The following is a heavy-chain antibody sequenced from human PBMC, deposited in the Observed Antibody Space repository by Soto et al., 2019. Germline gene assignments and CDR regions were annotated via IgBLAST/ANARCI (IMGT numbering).Heavy chain of an antibody. CDR2: IQTKRQNYIT. J-gene: IGHJ4*02. CDR3: TCIRGTFGY. Sequence: EVQLVESGGGLVQPGGSLRLSCAASGFSFSDHFMDWVRQAPGKGLQWVGRIQTKRQNYITQYATSLEGRFSISRDDSENSLYLQVNRLKTEDTAVYFCTCIRGTFGYCGPGTLVTVSS. CDR1: GFSFSDHF. V-gene: IGHV3-72*01. D-gene: IGHD2-21*01.